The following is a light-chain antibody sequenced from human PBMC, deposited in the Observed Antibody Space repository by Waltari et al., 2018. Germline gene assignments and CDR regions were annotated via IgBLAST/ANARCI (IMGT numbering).Light chain of an antibody. CDR1: QSLLHSDGKTY. CDR3: MQGIQLPST. J-gene: IGKJ2*02. Sequence: DIVMTQTPLSLSVTPGQPASTSCKSSQSLLHSDGKTYLYWYLQKPGQSPQLLFYEVTIRISGAPEWCSGRSARTYITLISSLVDADNVTDYYCMQGIQLPSTFGQGTKVEIK. V-gene: IGKV2-29*03. CDR2: EVT.